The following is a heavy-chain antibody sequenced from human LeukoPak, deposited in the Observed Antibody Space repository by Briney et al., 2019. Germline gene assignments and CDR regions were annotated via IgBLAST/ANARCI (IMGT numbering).Heavy chain of an antibody. D-gene: IGHD2-15*01. Sequence: SETLSLTCAVYGGSFSGYYWSWIRQPPGKGLEWIGEINHSGSTNYNPSLKSRVTISVDTSKNQFSLKLSSVTAADTAVYYCARGLRIRSWVVAAYYFDYWGQGTLVTVSS. CDR3: ARGLRIRSWVVAAYYFDY. V-gene: IGHV4-34*01. CDR2: INHSGST. CDR1: GGSFSGYY. J-gene: IGHJ4*02.